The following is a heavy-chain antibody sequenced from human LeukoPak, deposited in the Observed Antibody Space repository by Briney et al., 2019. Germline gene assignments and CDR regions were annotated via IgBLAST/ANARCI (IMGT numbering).Heavy chain of an antibody. CDR1: GGSFSGYY. CDR2: INHSGST. Sequence: SETLSLTCAVYGGSFSGYYWSWIRQPPGKGLEWIGEINHSGSTNYNPSLKSRVTISVDTSKNQFSLKLSSVTAADTAVYYCARRGYSYGYGGRNWFDPWGQGTLVTVPS. CDR3: ARRGYSYGYGGRNWFDP. V-gene: IGHV4-34*01. J-gene: IGHJ5*02. D-gene: IGHD5-18*01.